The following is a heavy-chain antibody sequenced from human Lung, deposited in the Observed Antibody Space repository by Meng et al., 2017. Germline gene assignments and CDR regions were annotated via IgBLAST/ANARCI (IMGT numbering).Heavy chain of an antibody. CDR1: GGSFSDYY. Sequence: QVQLQEWGAGLLKPSETLSLTCVVSGGSFSDYYWSWIRQPPGKGLEWIGEINHSGSTNYNPSLESRATISVDTSQNNLSLKLSSVTAADSAVYYCARGPTTMAHDFDHWGQGTLVTVSS. D-gene: IGHD4-11*01. CDR2: INHSGST. CDR3: ARGPTTMAHDFDH. V-gene: IGHV4-34*01. J-gene: IGHJ4*02.